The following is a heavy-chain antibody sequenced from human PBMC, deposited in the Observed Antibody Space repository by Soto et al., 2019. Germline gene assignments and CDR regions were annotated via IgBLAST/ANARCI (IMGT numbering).Heavy chain of an antibody. V-gene: IGHV3-30*18. CDR1: GFTFSSYG. D-gene: IGHD3-22*01. Sequence: ESGGGVVQPGRSLRLSCAASGFTFSSYGMHWVRQAPGKGLEWVAVISYDGSNKYYADSVKGRFTISRDNSKNTLYLQMNSLRAEDTAVYYCAKDKGYYYDSSGYYYDYYYGMDVWGQGTTVTVSS. CDR3: AKDKGYYYDSSGYYYDYYYGMDV. CDR2: ISYDGSNK. J-gene: IGHJ6*02.